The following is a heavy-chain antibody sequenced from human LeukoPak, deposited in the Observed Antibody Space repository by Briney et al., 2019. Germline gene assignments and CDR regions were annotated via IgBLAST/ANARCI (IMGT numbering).Heavy chain of an antibody. CDR1: GGSISSGGYY. Sequence: SETLSLTCTVSGGSISSGGYYWSWIRQPPGRGLEWLGYVYYSGSTNYNPSLKSRVTISVDTSKSQFSLNLSSVTAADTAVYYCARDVFSGYHDSWGQGTLVTVSS. CDR3: ARDVFSGYHDS. CDR2: VYYSGST. D-gene: IGHD3-22*01. V-gene: IGHV4-61*08. J-gene: IGHJ4*02.